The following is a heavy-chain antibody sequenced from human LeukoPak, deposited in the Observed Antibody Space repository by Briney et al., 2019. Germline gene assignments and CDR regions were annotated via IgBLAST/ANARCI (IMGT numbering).Heavy chain of an antibody. CDR3: ARLRVSGSYLYYFDN. D-gene: IGHD1-26*01. Sequence: SETLSLTCTVSGGSISSYYWSWIRQPPGKGLEYMGYILTSGSTNYNPSLKSRVSISVDTSKNQFSLKLSSVTAADTAVYYCARLRVSGSYLYYFDNWGQGTLVTVSS. J-gene: IGHJ4*02. CDR1: GGSISSYY. CDR2: ILTSGST. V-gene: IGHV4-4*09.